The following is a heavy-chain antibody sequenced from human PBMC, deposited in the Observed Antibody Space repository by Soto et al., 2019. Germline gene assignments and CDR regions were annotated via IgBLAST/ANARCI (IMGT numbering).Heavy chain of an antibody. Sequence: GVSLRLSCAASGFTFISYGMHWVRQAPGKGLEWVAVISYDGSNKYYADAVKGRFTISRDNSKSTLFVQMNSLEAEDTAVYYCAKGGTAYCSGGTCYHPFDYWGQGTLVTVSS. CDR3: AKGGTAYCSGGTCYHPFDY. D-gene: IGHD2-15*01. CDR2: ISYDGSNK. CDR1: GFTFISYG. J-gene: IGHJ4*02. V-gene: IGHV3-30*18.